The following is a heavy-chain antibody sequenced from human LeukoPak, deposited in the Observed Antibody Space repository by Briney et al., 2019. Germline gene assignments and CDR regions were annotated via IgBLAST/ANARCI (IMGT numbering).Heavy chain of an antibody. CDR3: ARVNCSSTSCYLGEDWFDP. Sequence: PSETLSLTCTVSGGSISSYYWSWIRQPAGKGLEWIGRIYTSGSTNYNPSLKSRVTMSVDTSKNQFSLKLSSVTAADTAVYYCARVNCSSTSCYLGEDWFDPWGQGTLVTVSS. J-gene: IGHJ5*02. V-gene: IGHV4-4*07. D-gene: IGHD2-2*01. CDR1: GGSISSYY. CDR2: IYTSGST.